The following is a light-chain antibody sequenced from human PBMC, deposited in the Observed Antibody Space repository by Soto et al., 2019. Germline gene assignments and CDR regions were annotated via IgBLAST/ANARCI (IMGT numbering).Light chain of an antibody. V-gene: IGKV1-5*03. Sequence: DIQMTQSPSTLSASVGDRVTITCRASQSISSWWAWYQQKPGEAPKILIYKASTLESGVPSRFSGSGSGTEFTLTISSLQPDDFATYYCQQYDYYPYTFGQGTKLEIK. CDR2: KAS. CDR1: QSISSW. CDR3: QQYDYYPYT. J-gene: IGKJ2*01.